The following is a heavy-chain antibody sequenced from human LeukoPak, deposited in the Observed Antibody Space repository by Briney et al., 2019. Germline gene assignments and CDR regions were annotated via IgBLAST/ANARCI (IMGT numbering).Heavy chain of an antibody. CDR3: ARDRSSSGWEPFDP. CDR1: GGSIGSYY. V-gene: IGHV4-59*01. J-gene: IGHJ5*02. D-gene: IGHD3-22*01. CDR2: IYYRGST. Sequence: SETLSLTCTVSGGSIGSYYWRWIRQPPGKGLEWIGYIYYRGSTNYNPSFKSRVTISVDTSKNQFSLKLSSVTAADTAVYYCARDRSSSGWEPFDPWGQGTLVTVSS.